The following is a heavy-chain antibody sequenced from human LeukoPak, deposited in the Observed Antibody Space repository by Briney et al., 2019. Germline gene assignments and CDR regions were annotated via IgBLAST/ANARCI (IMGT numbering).Heavy chain of an antibody. Sequence: SQTLSLTCAISGDSVSSNSAAWNWISQSPSRGLEWLGRTYYRSKWYTDYAVSVKSRITINPDTSMNQYFLQLNSVTPEDTAVYYCARSIPATGTNYFDYWGQGTLVTVSS. D-gene: IGHD6-13*01. CDR3: ARSIPATGTNYFDY. J-gene: IGHJ4*02. CDR2: TYYRSKWYT. V-gene: IGHV6-1*01. CDR1: GDSVSSNSAA.